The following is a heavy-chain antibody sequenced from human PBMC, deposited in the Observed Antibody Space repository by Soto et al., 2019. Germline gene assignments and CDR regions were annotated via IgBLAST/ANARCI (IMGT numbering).Heavy chain of an antibody. Sequence: SVKVSCKASGGTFSSYAISWVRQAPGQGLEWMGGIIPIFGTANYAQKFQGGVTITADESTSTAYMELSSLRSEDTAVYYCARDSGDYGDPYYYYYGMDVWGQGTTVTVSS. CDR2: IIPIFGTA. CDR3: ARDSGDYGDPYYYYYGMDV. D-gene: IGHD4-17*01. CDR1: GGTFSSYA. J-gene: IGHJ6*02. V-gene: IGHV1-69*13.